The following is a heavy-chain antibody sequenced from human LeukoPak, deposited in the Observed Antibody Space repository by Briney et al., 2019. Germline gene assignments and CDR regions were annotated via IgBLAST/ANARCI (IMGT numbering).Heavy chain of an antibody. D-gene: IGHD2-2*01. J-gene: IGHJ6*03. CDR2: IKSKTDGGTT. CDR3: TTEDIVVVPAANYYYYMDV. CDR1: GFTFSNAW. Sequence: PGGSLRLSCVASGFTFSNAWMSWVRQAPGKGLEWVGRIKSKTDGGTTDYAAPVKGRFTISRDDSKNTLYLQMNSLKTEDTAVYYCTTEDIVVVPAANYYYYMDVWGKGTTVTVSS. V-gene: IGHV3-15*01.